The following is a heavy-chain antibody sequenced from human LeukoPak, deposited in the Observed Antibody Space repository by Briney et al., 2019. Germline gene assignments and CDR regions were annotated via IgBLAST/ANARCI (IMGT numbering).Heavy chain of an antibody. V-gene: IGHV4-61*01. D-gene: IGHD3-9*01. CDR1: GYSISSSYY. CDR3: ARSRVPLDVLRYFDWLLHFDY. J-gene: IGHJ4*02. CDR2: IYYSGST. Sequence: SETLSLTCTVSGYSISSSYYWSWIRQPPGKGLEWIGYIYYSGSTNYNPSLKSRVTISVDTSKNQFSLKLSSVTAADTAVYYCARSRVPLDVLRYFDWLLHFDYWGQGTLVTVSS.